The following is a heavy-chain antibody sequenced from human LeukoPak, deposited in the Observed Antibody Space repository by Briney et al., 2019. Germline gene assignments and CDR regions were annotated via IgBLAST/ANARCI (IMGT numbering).Heavy chain of an antibody. V-gene: IGHV3-66*01. Sequence: GGSLRLSCAASGFTVSSNYMNWVRQAPGKGLEWVSIIYSGGSTYYADSVKGRFTISRDNSKNTLYPQMNSLRAEDTGVYYCARDNWFDPWGQGTLVTVSS. CDR1: GFTVSSNY. CDR3: ARDNWFDP. J-gene: IGHJ5*02. CDR2: IYSGGST.